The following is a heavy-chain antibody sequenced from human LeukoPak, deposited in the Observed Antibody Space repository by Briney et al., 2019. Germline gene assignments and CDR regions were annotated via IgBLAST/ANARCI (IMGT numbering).Heavy chain of an antibody. CDR2: ISVYNGNT. J-gene: IGHJ6*03. D-gene: IGHD3-22*01. CDR1: GYTSTSYG. V-gene: IGHV1-18*01. Sequence: ASVKVSCKASGYTSTSYGISWVRQAPGQGLEWMGWISVYNGNTNYAQKFQGRVTITADKSTSTAYMELSSLRSEDTAVYYCARTYYYDSSGYYPYYYYYYMDVWGKGTTVTVSS. CDR3: ARTYYYDSSGYYPYYYYYYMDV.